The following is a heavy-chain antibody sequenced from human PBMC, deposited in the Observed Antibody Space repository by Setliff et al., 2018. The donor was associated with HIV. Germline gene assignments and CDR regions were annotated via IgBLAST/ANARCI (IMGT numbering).Heavy chain of an antibody. Sequence: ASVKVSCKASGYTFTGYYMHWVRQAPGQGLEWMGGIIPIFGTANYAQKFQGRVTMTRDTSTSTVYMELSSLRSEDTAVYYCARDPGYSTSWYYFDYWGQGILVTVSS. V-gene: IGHV1-46*01. CDR3: ARDPGYSTSWYYFDY. CDR1: GYTFTGYY. D-gene: IGHD6-13*01. CDR2: IIPIFGTA. J-gene: IGHJ4*02.